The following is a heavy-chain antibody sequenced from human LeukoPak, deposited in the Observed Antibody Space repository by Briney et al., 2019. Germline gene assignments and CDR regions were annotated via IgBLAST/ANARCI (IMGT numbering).Heavy chain of an antibody. CDR2: IKADGSEK. Sequence: PGGSLRLSCAASGFTFSNYLMTWVRQAPGKGLEWVADIKADGSEKYYVDSVKGRFTILRDNAKNSLYLQMNSLRADDTAVYYCARDLWTVDTAMPEDYYYYMDVWGKGTTVTVSS. CDR1: GFTFSNYL. D-gene: IGHD5-18*01. J-gene: IGHJ6*03. CDR3: ARDLWTVDTAMPEDYYYYMDV. V-gene: IGHV3-7*01.